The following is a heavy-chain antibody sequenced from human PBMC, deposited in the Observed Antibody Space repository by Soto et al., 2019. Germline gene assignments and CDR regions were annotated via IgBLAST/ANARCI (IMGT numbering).Heavy chain of an antibody. J-gene: IGHJ4*02. D-gene: IGHD6-13*01. CDR2: ISYDGSNK. Sequence: QVQLVESGGGVVQPGRSLRLSCAASGFTFSSYAMHWVRQAPGKGLEWVAVISYDGSNKYYAGSVKGRFTISRDNSKNTLYLQMNSLRAEDTAVYYCATPEQQLPSPLRYWGQGTLVTVSS. V-gene: IGHV3-30-3*01. CDR3: ATPEQQLPSPLRY. CDR1: GFTFSSYA.